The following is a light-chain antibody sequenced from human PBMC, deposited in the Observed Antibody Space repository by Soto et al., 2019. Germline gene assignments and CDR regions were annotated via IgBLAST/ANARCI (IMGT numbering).Light chain of an antibody. CDR2: EVS. V-gene: IGLV2-14*01. CDR1: SSDVGGYNY. J-gene: IGLJ1*01. Sequence: QSVLTQPASVSGSPGQSITISCTGTSSDVGGYNYVSWYQQHPGKAPKLMIYEVSNRPSGVSNRFSGSKSGYTASLTISGLQAEDEADYYCSSYTSSSTLDVFGTGTKLTVL. CDR3: SSYTSSSTLDV.